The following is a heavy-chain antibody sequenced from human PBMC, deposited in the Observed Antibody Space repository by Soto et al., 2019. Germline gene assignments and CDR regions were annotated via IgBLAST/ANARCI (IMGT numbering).Heavy chain of an antibody. D-gene: IGHD2-15*01. CDR2: IYYSGST. V-gene: IGHV4-59*08. Sequence: SETLSLTCTVSGGSISSYYWSWIRQPPGKGLEWIGYIYYSGSTNYNPSLKSRVTISVDTSKNQFSLKLSSVTAADTAVYYCARRYCSGGSCWRGSYAFDIWGQGTMVTVSS. CDR1: GGSISSYY. CDR3: ARRYCSGGSCWRGSYAFDI. J-gene: IGHJ3*02.